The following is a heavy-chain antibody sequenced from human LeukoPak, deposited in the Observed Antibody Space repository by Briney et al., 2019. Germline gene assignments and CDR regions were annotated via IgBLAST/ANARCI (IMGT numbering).Heavy chain of an antibody. CDR2: ISAYIGNT. CDR1: GYTFSSYG. Sequence: ASVKVSCKASGYTFSSYGISWVRQAPGQGLEWMGWISAYIGNTNYAQKLQGRVTMTTDTSTSTAYMELRSLRSDDTAVYYCARDPTVGDFWRKWVLIDYWGQGTLVTVSS. V-gene: IGHV1-18*01. D-gene: IGHD3-3*01. CDR3: ARDPTVGDFWRKWVLIDY. J-gene: IGHJ4*02.